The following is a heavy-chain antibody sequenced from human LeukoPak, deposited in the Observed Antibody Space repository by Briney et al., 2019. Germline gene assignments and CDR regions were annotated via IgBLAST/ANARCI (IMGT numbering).Heavy chain of an antibody. CDR1: GGSLSGYY. D-gene: IGHD3-16*02. V-gene: IGHV4-34*01. J-gene: IGHJ4*02. Sequence: SETLSLTCAVYGGSLSGYYWSWIRQPPGKGLEWIGEINHSGSTNYNPSLKSRVTISVDTSKNQFSLKLGSVTAADTAVYYCARAEIKLYNQRRYYFDYWGQGTLVTVSS. CDR2: INHSGST. CDR3: ARAEIKLYNQRRYYFDY.